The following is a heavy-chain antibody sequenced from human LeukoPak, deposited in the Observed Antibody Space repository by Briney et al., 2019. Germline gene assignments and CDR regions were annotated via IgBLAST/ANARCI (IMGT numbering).Heavy chain of an antibody. V-gene: IGHV1-24*01. Sequence: GASVKVSFKVSGNTFTDLSMNWVRQAPGKGLEWMGGFDPEDVETIYAQKFQGRVTMTEDTSTATAYMDLSSLRPDDTAVYYCATDFYRGRQFDYWGQGTLVTVSS. D-gene: IGHD2/OR15-2a*01. CDR1: GNTFTDLS. CDR2: FDPEDVET. J-gene: IGHJ4*02. CDR3: ATDFYRGRQFDY.